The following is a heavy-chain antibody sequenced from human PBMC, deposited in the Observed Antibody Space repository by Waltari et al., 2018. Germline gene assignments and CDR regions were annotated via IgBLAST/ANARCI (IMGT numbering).Heavy chain of an antibody. CDR3: ARLVVVRSAVGAYYFDY. D-gene: IGHD2-15*01. V-gene: IGHV4-34*02. J-gene: IGHJ4*02. CDR1: GGSFSDYY. Sequence: QVQFQQWGAGLLKPSETLSLTCDVYGGSFSDYYWSWIRQPPGKGLEWIGEIHHSGNTNYNPSLKSRVIVSIDTSKDQFSLKLTSVTAADTAVYYCARLVVVRSAVGAYYFDYWGQGTLVTVSA. CDR2: IHHSGNT.